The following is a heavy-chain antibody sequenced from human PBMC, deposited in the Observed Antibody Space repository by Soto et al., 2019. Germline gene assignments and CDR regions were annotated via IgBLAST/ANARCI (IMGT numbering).Heavy chain of an antibody. CDR2: IIPIVGIA. CDR3: ARRWFGELSARDDAFDI. Sequence: QVQLVQSGAEVKKPGSSVKVSCKASGGTFSSYTISWVRQAPGQGLEWMGRIIPIVGIANYAQKFQGRVTITADKSTSTAYMELSSLRSEDTAVYYCARRWFGELSARDDAFDIWGLGTMVTVSS. V-gene: IGHV1-69*02. CDR1: GGTFSSYT. D-gene: IGHD3-10*01. J-gene: IGHJ3*02.